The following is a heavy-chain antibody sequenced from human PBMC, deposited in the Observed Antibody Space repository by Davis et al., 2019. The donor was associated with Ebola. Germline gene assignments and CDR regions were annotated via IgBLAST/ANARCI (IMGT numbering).Heavy chain of an antibody. CDR2: ISSSGSTI. V-gene: IGHV3-11*01. Sequence: PGGSLRLSCAASGFTFSDYYMSWIRQAPGKGLEWVSYISSSGSTIYYADSVKGRFTISRDNAKNSLYLQMNSLRAEDTAVYYCARALLRYFEIHSIAVAGTVGYWGQGTLVTVSS. D-gene: IGHD6-19*01. CDR3: ARALLRYFEIHSIAVAGTVGY. J-gene: IGHJ4*02. CDR1: GFTFSDYY.